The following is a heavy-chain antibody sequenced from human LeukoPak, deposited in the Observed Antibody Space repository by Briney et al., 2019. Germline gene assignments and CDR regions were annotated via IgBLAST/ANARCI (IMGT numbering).Heavy chain of an antibody. CDR3: ARGGERGFDAFDI. V-gene: IGHV3-21*01. Sequence: GGSLRLXCAASGFTFSSYSMNWVRPAPGKGPESVSSISSSSYIYYADSVKGRFTISRDNAKNPLYLQMNSLRAEDTAVYYCARGGERGFDAFDIWGQGTMVTVSS. CDR2: ISSSSYI. D-gene: IGHD2-21*01. J-gene: IGHJ3*02. CDR1: GFTFSSYS.